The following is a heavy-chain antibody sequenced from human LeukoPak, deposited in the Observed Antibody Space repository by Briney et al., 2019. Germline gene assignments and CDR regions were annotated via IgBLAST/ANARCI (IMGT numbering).Heavy chain of an antibody. CDR1: GFTFSSYA. D-gene: IGHD6-13*01. CDR3: AKRGSVGTLGHFDY. CDR2: IST. V-gene: IGHV3-23*05. Sequence: PGGSLRLSCAASGFTFSSYAMSWVRQAPGKGLEWVSGISTYYVDSVKGRFTISRDNSKNTLFLQMNSLRAEDTAVYYCAKRGSVGTLGHFDYWGQGTLVTVSS. J-gene: IGHJ4*02.